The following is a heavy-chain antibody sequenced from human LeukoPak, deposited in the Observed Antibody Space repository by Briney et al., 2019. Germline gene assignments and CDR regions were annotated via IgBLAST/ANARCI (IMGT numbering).Heavy chain of an antibody. Sequence: PGGSLRLSRAASGFSFSTYSMNWVRQAPGKGLEWVSSITSSPTYICYADSVKGRFTISRDNAKNSVYLQMNSLRVEDTAVYYCAREMTYDSDSSGFVWGQGTLVTVSS. V-gene: IGHV3-21*01. J-gene: IGHJ4*02. CDR2: ITSSPTYI. D-gene: IGHD3-22*01. CDR3: AREMTYDSDSSGFV. CDR1: GFSFSTYS.